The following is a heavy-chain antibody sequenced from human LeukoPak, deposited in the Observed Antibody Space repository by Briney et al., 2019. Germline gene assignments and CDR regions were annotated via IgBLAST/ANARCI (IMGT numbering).Heavy chain of an antibody. V-gene: IGHV5-51*01. CDR1: GYSFTSYW. Sequence: GESLKISCKGSGYSFTSYWIGWVRQMPGKGLEWMGIIYPGDSDTRHSPSFQGQVTISADKSISTAYLQWSSLKASDTAMYYCARHRDTAMVTPYNWFDPWGQGTLVTVSS. J-gene: IGHJ5*02. CDR3: ARHRDTAMVTPYNWFDP. CDR2: IYPGDSDT. D-gene: IGHD5-18*01.